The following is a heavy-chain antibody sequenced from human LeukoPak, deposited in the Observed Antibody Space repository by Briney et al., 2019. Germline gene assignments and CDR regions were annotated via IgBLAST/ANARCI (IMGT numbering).Heavy chain of an antibody. CDR3: VRLWEFDY. D-gene: IGHD1-26*01. CDR1: GFNFNDYW. CDR2: ISQDGTET. J-gene: IGHJ4*02. V-gene: IGHV3-7*01. Sequence: PGGSLRLSCAASGFNFNDYWMTWVRQTPGKGLQWVARISQDGTETLYADSVKGRFTLSKDNADKSLYLQMNSLTTEDTAVYYCVRLWEFDYWGQGTLVTVSS.